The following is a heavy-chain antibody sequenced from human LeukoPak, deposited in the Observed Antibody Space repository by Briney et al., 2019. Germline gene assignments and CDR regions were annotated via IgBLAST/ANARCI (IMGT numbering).Heavy chain of an antibody. CDR2: IYYSGST. CDR1: GGSISSYY. D-gene: IGHD5-24*01. Sequence: SETLSLTCTVSGGSISSYYWSWIRQPPGKGLEWIGYIYYSGSTNCNPSVKSRVAMSVDTSKKQFSLKLSSLTAADTAVYYCARGDGYNFYYWGQGTLVTVSS. V-gene: IGHV4-59*01. J-gene: IGHJ4*02. CDR3: ARGDGYNFYY.